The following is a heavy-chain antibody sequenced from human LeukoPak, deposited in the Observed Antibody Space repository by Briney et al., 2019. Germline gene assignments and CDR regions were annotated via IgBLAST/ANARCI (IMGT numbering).Heavy chain of an antibody. Sequence: ASVNVSCKASGYTFTRYYMHWVRQAPGQGLEWMGIINPSGGSARYAQKFQGRVTMTRDTSTSTVYMEVSSLRSEDTAVDYCARLADYDSSGYLSYWGQGTLVTVSS. CDR1: GYTFTRYY. CDR3: ARLADYDSSGYLSY. D-gene: IGHD3-22*01. CDR2: INPSGGSA. J-gene: IGHJ4*02. V-gene: IGHV1-46*01.